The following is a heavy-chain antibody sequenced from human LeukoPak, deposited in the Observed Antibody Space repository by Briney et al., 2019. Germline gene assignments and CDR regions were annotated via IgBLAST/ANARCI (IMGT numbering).Heavy chain of an antibody. CDR2: ICAYNGNT. V-gene: IGHV1-18*01. D-gene: IGHD2/OR15-2a*01. CDR1: VYTFTSYG. CDR3: AREENIGWFDP. J-gene: IGHJ5*02. Sequence: ASVKVSCKAFVYTFTSYGISWVRQAPGHRLEWMGWICAYNGNTNYAQKIQGRDTMTTDTSTSTAYMELRSLRSDDTAVYYCAREENIGWFDPWGQGTLVTVSS.